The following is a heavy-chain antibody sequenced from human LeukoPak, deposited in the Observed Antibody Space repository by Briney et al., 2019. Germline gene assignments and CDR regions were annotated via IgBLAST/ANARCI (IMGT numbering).Heavy chain of an antibody. CDR1: QFSFRRYW. D-gene: IGHD6-19*01. Sequence: PGGRLRLSRVASQFSFRRYWMSWVRQAPGARREWVANIKTDGSDKYYADPLKGRFTISRDNAKNTLYLQMNSLRAEDTAVYYCARDWDGSGWPIDYWGQGTLVTVCS. V-gene: IGHV3-7*05. CDR2: IKTDGSDK. J-gene: IGHJ4*02. CDR3: ARDWDGSGWPIDY.